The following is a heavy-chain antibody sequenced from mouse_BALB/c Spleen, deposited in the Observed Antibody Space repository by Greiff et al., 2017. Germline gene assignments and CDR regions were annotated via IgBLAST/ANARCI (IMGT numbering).Heavy chain of an antibody. V-gene: IGHV1-7*01. J-gene: IGHJ1*01. CDR2: INPSTGYT. D-gene: IGHD1-1*01. Sequence: VKLMESGAELAKPGASVKMSCKASGYTFTSYWMHWVKQRPGQGLEWIGYINPSTGYTEYNQKFKDKATLTADKSSSTAYMQLSSLTSEDSAVYYCARFVTTVVAWDFDVWGAGTTVTVSS. CDR3: ARFVTTVVAWDFDV. CDR1: GYTFTSYW.